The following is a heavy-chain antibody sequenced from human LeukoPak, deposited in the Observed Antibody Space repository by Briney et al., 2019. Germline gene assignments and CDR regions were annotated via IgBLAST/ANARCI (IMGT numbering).Heavy chain of an antibody. D-gene: IGHD6-6*01. J-gene: IGHJ4*02. CDR2: FDPEDGET. Sequence: ASVKVSCKVSGYTLTELSMHWVRQAPGKGLEWMGGFDPEDGETIYAQKFQGRVTMTEDTSTDTAYMELSSLRSEDTAVYYCATDLLLYSSSSFSYWGQGTLVTLSS. CDR3: ATDLLLYSSSSFSY. CDR1: GYTLTELS. V-gene: IGHV1-24*01.